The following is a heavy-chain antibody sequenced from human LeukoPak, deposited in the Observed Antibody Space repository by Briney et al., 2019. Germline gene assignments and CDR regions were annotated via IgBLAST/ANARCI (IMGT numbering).Heavy chain of an antibody. CDR3: AREGETGIGPFDY. CDR1: GGSISSGDYY. D-gene: IGHD7-27*01. V-gene: IGHV4-30-4*01. J-gene: IGHJ4*02. Sequence: SQTLSLTCTVSGGSISSGDYYWSWIRQPPGKGLEWIGYIYYSGSTYYNPSLKSRVTISVDTSKNQFSLKLSSVTAADTAVYYCAREGETGIGPFDYWGQGTLVTVSP. CDR2: IYYSGST.